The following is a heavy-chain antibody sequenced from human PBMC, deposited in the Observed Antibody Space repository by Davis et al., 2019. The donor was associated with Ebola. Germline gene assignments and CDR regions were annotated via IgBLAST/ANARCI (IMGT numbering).Heavy chain of an antibody. CDR2: ISAYNGNT. D-gene: IGHD3-3*01. J-gene: IGHJ4*02. CDR3: ARVGYDFWSGYYYFDY. Sequence: ASVKVSCKASGYTFTSYGISWVRQAPGQGLEWMGWISAYNGNTNYAQKLQGRVTMTTDTSTSTAYMELRSLRSDDTAVYYCARVGYDFWSGYYYFDYWGQGTLVTVSS. V-gene: IGHV1-18*01. CDR1: GYTFTSYG.